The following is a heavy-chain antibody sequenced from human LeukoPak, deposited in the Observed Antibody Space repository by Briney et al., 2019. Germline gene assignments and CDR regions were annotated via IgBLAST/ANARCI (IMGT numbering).Heavy chain of an antibody. J-gene: IGHJ5*02. V-gene: IGHV4-31*03. CDR1: GGSISSGGYY. CDR3: ARRRRTGGYDSLSVWFDP. CDR2: IYYSASA. Sequence: SETLSLTCTVSGGSISSGGYYWSWIRQHPGKGLEWIGYIYYSASAYYNPSLKSRVTISVDTSKNQFSLKLSSVTAADTAVYYCARRRRTGGYDSLSVWFDPWGQGTLVTVSS. D-gene: IGHD5-12*01.